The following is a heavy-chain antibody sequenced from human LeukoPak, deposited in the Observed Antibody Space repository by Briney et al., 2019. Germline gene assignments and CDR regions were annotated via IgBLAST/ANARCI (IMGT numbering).Heavy chain of an antibody. J-gene: IGHJ6*02. D-gene: IGHD6-13*01. CDR1: GGTFSSYA. CDR3: AKIRIPRAIAAAGRPWYYGMDV. CDR2: IIPIFGTA. Sequence: ASVKVSCKASGGTFSSYAISWVRQAPGQGLEWMGGIIPIFGTANYAQKFQGRVTVTADESTSTAYMELSSLRSEDTAVYYCAKIRIPRAIAAAGRPWYYGMDVWGQGTTVTVSS. V-gene: IGHV1-69*13.